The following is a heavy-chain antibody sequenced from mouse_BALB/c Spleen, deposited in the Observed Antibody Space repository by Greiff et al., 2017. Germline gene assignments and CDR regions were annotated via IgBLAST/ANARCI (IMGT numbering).Heavy chain of an antibody. CDR3: TLENLPLYYFDY. D-gene: IGHD2-10*02. J-gene: IGHJ2*01. CDR1: GYTFTSYW. Sequence: QVQLQQPGAELVRPGASVKLSCKASGYTFTSYWINWVKQRPGQGLEWIGNIYPSDSYTNYNQKFKDKATLTVDKSSSTAYMQLSSPTSEDSAVYYCTLENLPLYYFDYWGQGTTLTVSS. CDR2: IYPSDSYT. V-gene: IGHV1-69*02.